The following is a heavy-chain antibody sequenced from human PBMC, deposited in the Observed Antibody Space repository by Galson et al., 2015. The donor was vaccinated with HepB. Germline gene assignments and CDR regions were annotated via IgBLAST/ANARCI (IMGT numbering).Heavy chain of an antibody. J-gene: IGHJ6*02. D-gene: IGHD5-12*01. Sequence: TLSLTCTVSGGSISSGGYSWSWIRQHPGKGLEWIGCIYYSGSTYYNPSLKSRISISLDTSENQFSLKLSSVTAADTAVYYCARDVLHSGYDAEVYGMDVWGQGTTVTVSS. CDR2: IYYSGST. V-gene: IGHV4-31*03. CDR3: ARDVLHSGYDAEVYGMDV. CDR1: GGSISSGGYS.